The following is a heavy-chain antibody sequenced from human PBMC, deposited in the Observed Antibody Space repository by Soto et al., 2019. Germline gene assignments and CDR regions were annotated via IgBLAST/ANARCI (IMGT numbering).Heavy chain of an antibody. CDR3: ARDRNYYDSSGYYEPHYGMDV. CDR1: GFTFSSYG. Sequence: GGSLRLSCAASGFTFSSYGMHWVRQAPGKGLEWVAVIWYDGSNKYYADSVKGRFTISRDNSKNTLYLQMNSLRAEDTAVYYCARDRNYYDSSGYYEPHYGMDVWGQGTTVTVSS. V-gene: IGHV3-33*01. J-gene: IGHJ6*02. D-gene: IGHD3-22*01. CDR2: IWYDGSNK.